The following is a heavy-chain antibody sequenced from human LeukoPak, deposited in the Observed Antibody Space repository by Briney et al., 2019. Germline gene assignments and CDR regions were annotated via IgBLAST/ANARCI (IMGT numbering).Heavy chain of an antibody. CDR2: MSTTGSP. CDR1: GGSISGYY. D-gene: IGHD5-18*01. V-gene: IGHV4-4*07. Sequence: SETLSFTCTVSGGSISGYYWTWIRQPAGTGLEWIGRMSTTGSPRYNPSLKSRVTMSAATSKNQFSLKLSSVTAADTAVYYCARGYSYFDYWGQGTLVTVSS. CDR3: ARGYSYFDY. J-gene: IGHJ4*02.